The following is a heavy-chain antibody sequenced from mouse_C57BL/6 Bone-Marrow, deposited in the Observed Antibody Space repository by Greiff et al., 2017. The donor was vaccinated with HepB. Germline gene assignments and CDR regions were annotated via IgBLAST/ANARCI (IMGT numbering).Heavy chain of an antibody. CDR1: GFTFSNYW. V-gene: IGHV6-3*01. J-gene: IGHJ2*01. CDR3: TGGGKAFDY. Sequence: EVKLEESGGGLVQPGGSMKLSCVASGFTFSNYWMNWVRQSPEKGLEWVAQIRLKSDNYATHYAESVKGRFTISRDDSKSSVYLQMNNLRAEDTGIYYCTGGGKAFDYWGQGTTLTVSS. CDR2: IRLKSDNYAT. D-gene: IGHD1-1*01.